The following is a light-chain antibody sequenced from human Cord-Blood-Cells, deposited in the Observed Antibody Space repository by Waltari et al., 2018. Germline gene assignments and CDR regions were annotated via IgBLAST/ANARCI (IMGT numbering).Light chain of an antibody. CDR2: AAS. V-gene: IGKV1-39*01. CDR1: QSISSY. CDR3: QQSYSTPYT. J-gene: IGKJ2*01. Sequence: DIQMTQSPSSLSASVGDRVTITCRASQSISSYLNWYQQKPGKAPKLLIYAASNLQSGVPSRFSGCGAGTDFTLTISSLQPEAFATYYCQQSYSTPYTFGQGTKLEIK.